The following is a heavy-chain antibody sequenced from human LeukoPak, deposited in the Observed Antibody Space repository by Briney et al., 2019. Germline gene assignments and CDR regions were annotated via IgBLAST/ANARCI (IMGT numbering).Heavy chain of an antibody. Sequence: PGGSLRLSCAASGFTFSTYSMNWVRQAPGKGLEWVSSITSSNSYIHYADSVKGRFTISRDNAKNSLYLQMNSLRAEDTAIYYCTRDQNFYGSGRGFDPWGQETLVTVSS. CDR1: GFTFSTYS. V-gene: IGHV3-21*01. CDR2: ITSSNSYI. CDR3: TRDQNFYGSGRGFDP. J-gene: IGHJ5*02. D-gene: IGHD3-10*01.